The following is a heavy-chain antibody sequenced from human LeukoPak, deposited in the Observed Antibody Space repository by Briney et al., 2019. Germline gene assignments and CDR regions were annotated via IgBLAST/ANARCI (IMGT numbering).Heavy chain of an antibody. CDR2: ISGSGGST. V-gene: IGHV3-23*01. CDR1: GFTFSSYA. J-gene: IGHJ4*02. CDR3: AKDFRIEDTAMATEYFDY. Sequence: GGSLRLSCAASGFTFSSYAMSWVRQAPGKGLEWVSAISGSGGSTYYADSVKGRFTISRDNSKNTLYLQMNSLRAEDTAVYYCAKDFRIEDTAMATEYFDYWGQGTLVTVSS. D-gene: IGHD5-18*01.